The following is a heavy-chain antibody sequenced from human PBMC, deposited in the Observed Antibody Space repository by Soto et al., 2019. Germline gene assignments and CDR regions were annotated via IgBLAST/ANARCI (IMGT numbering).Heavy chain of an antibody. CDR1: GFTVSSNY. V-gene: IGHV3-53*01. J-gene: IGHJ6*02. D-gene: IGHD1-1*01. CDR3: ASETRSWGNRRWERNYYYYYGMDV. CDR2: IYSGGST. Sequence: GGSLRLSCAASGFTVSSNYMSWVRQAPGKGLEWVSVIYSGGSTYYADSVKGRFTISRDNSKNTLFLHMNSLRAEDTAVYYCASETRSWGNRRWERNYYYYYGMDVWGQGTTVTV.